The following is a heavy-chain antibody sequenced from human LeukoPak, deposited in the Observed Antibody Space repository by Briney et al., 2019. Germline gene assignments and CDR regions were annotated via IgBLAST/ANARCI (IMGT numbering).Heavy chain of an antibody. CDR1: GYTFTSYG. V-gene: IGHV1-18*01. CDR3: ARDERMYDYVWGSYRHNWFDP. Sequence: EASVKVSCKASGYTFTSYGISWVRQAPGQGLGWMGWISAYNGNTNYAQKLQGRVTMTTDTSTSTAYMELRSLRSDDTAVYYCARDERMYDYVWGSYRHNWFDPWGQGTLVTVSS. D-gene: IGHD3-16*02. CDR2: ISAYNGNT. J-gene: IGHJ5*02.